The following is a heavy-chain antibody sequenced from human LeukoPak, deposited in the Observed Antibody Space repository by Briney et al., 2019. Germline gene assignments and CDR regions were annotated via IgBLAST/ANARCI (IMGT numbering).Heavy chain of an antibody. CDR1: GFVFNTYW. CDR2: ISAAGTAT. V-gene: IGHV3-74*03. D-gene: IGHD3-16*01. CDR3: ARDTGEMFDP. Sequence: GGSLRLSCTASGFVFNTYWMHWIRQAPGKGLVWVACISAAGTATKYADSVKGRLTISRDNAKNTLYLQMNSLRVDDTAFYYCARDTGEMFDPWGQGTLVTVSS. J-gene: IGHJ5*02.